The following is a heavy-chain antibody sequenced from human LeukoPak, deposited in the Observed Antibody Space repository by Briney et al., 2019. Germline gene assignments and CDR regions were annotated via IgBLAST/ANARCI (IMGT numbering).Heavy chain of an antibody. CDR2: ISSSGSTI. Sequence: GGSLRLSCAASGFTFSSYEMNWVRQAPGKGLEWVSYISSSGSTIYYADSVKGRFTISRDNSKNTLYLQMNSLRAEDTAVYYCAISAYRMAAAGTLDYWGQGTLVTVSS. V-gene: IGHV3-48*03. J-gene: IGHJ4*02. CDR1: GFTFSSYE. D-gene: IGHD6-13*01. CDR3: AISAYRMAAAGTLDY.